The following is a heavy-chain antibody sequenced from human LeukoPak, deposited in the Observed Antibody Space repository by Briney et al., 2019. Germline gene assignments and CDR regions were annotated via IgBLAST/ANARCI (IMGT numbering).Heavy chain of an antibody. CDR2: INPNSGGT. Sequence: GASVKVSCKASGYTFTRYAMNWVRQAPGQGLEWMGWINPNSGGTNYAQKFQGRVTMTRDTSISTAYMELSRLRSDDTAVYYCARAQFFKLEGPFDYWGQGTLVTVSS. J-gene: IGHJ4*02. D-gene: IGHD1-1*01. CDR3: ARAQFFKLEGPFDY. CDR1: GYTFTRYA. V-gene: IGHV1-2*02.